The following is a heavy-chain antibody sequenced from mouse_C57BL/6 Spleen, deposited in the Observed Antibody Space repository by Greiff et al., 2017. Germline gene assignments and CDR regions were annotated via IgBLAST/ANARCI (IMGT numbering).Heavy chain of an antibody. J-gene: IGHJ4*01. D-gene: IGHD2-3*01. V-gene: IGHV1-80*01. CDR3: ARSMGYYDYAMDY. Sequence: VQLQQSGAELVKPGASVKISCKASGYAFSSYWMNWVKQRPGKGLEWIGQIYPGAGDTNYNGKFKGKATLTADKSSSTAYMQLSSLTSEDSAVYFCARSMGYYDYAMDYWGQGTSVTVSS. CDR2: IYPGAGDT. CDR1: GYAFSSYW.